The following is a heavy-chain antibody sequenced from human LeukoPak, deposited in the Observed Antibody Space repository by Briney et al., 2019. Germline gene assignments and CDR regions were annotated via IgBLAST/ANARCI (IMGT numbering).Heavy chain of an antibody. J-gene: IGHJ3*02. D-gene: IGHD5-24*01. CDR1: GFSFSNYG. CDR2: ISSSSSYI. CDR3: ARCRNGYRNDVFDI. Sequence: GGSLRLSCAASGFSFSNYGMNWVRQAPGKGLEWVSLISSSSSYIYYADSVKGRFTISRDNAENSLYLQMNSLRAEDTAVYYCARCRNGYRNDVFDIWGQGTMVTVSS. V-gene: IGHV3-21*01.